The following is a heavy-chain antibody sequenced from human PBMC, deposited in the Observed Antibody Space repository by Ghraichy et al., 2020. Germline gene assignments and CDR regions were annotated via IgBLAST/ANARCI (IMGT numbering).Heavy chain of an antibody. Sequence: SETLSLTCAVYGGSFSGYYWSWIRQPPGKGLEWIGEINHSGSTNYNPSLKSRVTISVDTSKNQFSLKLSSVTAADTAVYYCARGRRVRGVAARHLDYWGQGTLVTVSS. CDR1: GGSFSGYY. J-gene: IGHJ4*02. D-gene: IGHD6-6*01. V-gene: IGHV4-34*01. CDR3: ARGRRVRGVAARHLDY. CDR2: INHSGST.